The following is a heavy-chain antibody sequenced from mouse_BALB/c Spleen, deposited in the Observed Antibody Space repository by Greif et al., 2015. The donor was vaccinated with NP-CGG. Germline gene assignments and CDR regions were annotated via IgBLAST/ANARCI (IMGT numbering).Heavy chain of an antibody. CDR1: GFTFSDFY. V-gene: IGHV7-1*02. D-gene: IGHD1-1*01. CDR3: ARDYYGSGYWYFDV. Sequence: EVQLVESEGGLVQPGGSLRLSCATSGFTFSDFYMEWVRQPPGKRLEWIAASRNKANDYTTEYSASVKGRFIVSRDTSQSILYLQMNALRAEDTAIYYCARDYYGSGYWYFDVWGAGTTVTVSS. CDR2: SRNKANDYTT. J-gene: IGHJ1*01.